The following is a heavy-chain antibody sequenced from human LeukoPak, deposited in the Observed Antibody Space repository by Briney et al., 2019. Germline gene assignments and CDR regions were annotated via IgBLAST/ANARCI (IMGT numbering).Heavy chain of an antibody. CDR1: GFTFSSYS. CDR3: AREQGEMAL. D-gene: IGHD5-24*01. J-gene: IGHJ3*01. V-gene: IGHV3-48*01. Sequence: PGGSLRLSCAASGFTFSSYSMNWVRQAPGKGLEWVSYISSSSSTIYYADSVKGRFTISRDNAKNSLYLQMNSLRAEDTAVYYCAREQGEMALWGQGTIVTVSS. CDR2: ISSSSSTI.